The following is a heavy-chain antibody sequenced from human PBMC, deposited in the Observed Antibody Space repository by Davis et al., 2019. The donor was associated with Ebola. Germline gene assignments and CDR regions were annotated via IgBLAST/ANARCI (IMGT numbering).Heavy chain of an antibody. CDR2: IYHSGST. J-gene: IGHJ1*01. D-gene: IGHD6-13*01. V-gene: IGHV4-4*02. Sequence: MPSETLSLTCAVSGGSISSSNWWRWVRPPPGKGLEWIGEIYHSGSTNYNPSLKSRVTISVDTSKNQFSLKLSSVTAADTAVYYCARPRAAGTPLGYFQHWGQGTLVTVSS. CDR1: GGSISSSNW. CDR3: ARPRAAGTPLGYFQH.